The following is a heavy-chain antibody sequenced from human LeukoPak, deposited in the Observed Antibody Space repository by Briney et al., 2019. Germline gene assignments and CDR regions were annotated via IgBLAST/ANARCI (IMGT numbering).Heavy chain of an antibody. CDR1: GGTFSSYA. J-gene: IGHJ6*03. CDR3: ARARRVVPAAIMHYYYYMDV. V-gene: IGHV1-69*05. D-gene: IGHD2-2*01. Sequence: SVKDSCKASGGTFSSYAISWVRQASGQGPEWMGGIIPIFGTANYAQKFQGRVTITTDESTSTAYMELSSLRSEDTAVYYCARARRVVPAAIMHYYYYMDVWGKGTTVTVSS. CDR2: IIPIFGTA.